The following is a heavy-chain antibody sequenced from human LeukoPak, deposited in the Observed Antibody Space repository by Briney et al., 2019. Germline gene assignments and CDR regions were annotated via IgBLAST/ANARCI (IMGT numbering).Heavy chain of an antibody. CDR3: ARGRTVVVVPAARWFDP. V-gene: IGHV4-34*01. D-gene: IGHD2-2*01. Sequence: PSETLSLTCAVYGGSFSGYCWSWIRQPPGKGLEWIGGINHSGSTNYNPSLKSRVTISVDTSKNQFSLKLSSVTAADTAVYYCARGRTVVVVPAARWFDPWGQGTLVTVSS. CDR1: GGSFSGYC. CDR2: INHSGST. J-gene: IGHJ5*02.